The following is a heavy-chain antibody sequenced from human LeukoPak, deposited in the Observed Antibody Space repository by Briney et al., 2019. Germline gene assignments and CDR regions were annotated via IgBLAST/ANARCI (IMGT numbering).Heavy chain of an antibody. CDR3: ARRASYDSSGYLTHNWFDP. J-gene: IGHJ5*02. Sequence: SETLSLTCAVYGGSFSGYYWNWIRQPPGKGLEWIGEINHSGTTNYNPSLKSRVTILVDTSKNQFSLKLNSVTATDTAVYYCARRASYDSSGYLTHNWFDPWGQGTLVTVSS. D-gene: IGHD3-22*01. CDR1: GGSFSGYY. V-gene: IGHV4-34*01. CDR2: INHSGTT.